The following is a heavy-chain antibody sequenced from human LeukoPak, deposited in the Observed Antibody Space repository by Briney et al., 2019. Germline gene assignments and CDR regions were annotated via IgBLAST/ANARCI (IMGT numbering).Heavy chain of an antibody. V-gene: IGHV3-23*01. CDR2: ISGRDGST. D-gene: IGHD5-24*01. CDR3: AKSGYNRFDY. Sequence: GGSLRLSCAASGFSFSSYAMSWVRQAPGKGLEWVSNISGRDGSTYYADSVKGRLTISRDNSKNTLYLQMNSLRAEDTAVYYCAKSGYNRFDYWGQGTLVTVSS. CDR1: GFSFSSYA. J-gene: IGHJ4*02.